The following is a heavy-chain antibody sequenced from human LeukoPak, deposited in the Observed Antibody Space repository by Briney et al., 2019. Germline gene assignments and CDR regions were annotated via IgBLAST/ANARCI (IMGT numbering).Heavy chain of an antibody. V-gene: IGHV3-30*04. CDR3: ARDREAMVYFDY. J-gene: IGHJ4*02. D-gene: IGHD5-18*01. CDR1: GFTFSSYA. Sequence: GGSLRLSCAASGFTFSSYAMHWARQAPGKGLEWVAVISYDGSNKYYADSVKGRFTISRDNSKNTLYLQMNSLRAEDTAVYYCARDREAMVYFDYWGQGTLVTVSS. CDR2: ISYDGSNK.